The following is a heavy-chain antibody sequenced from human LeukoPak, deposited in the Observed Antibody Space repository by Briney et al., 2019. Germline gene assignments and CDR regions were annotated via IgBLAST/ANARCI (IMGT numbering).Heavy chain of an antibody. J-gene: IGHJ4*02. D-gene: IGHD5-18*01. CDR3: ARTAMVTTYFDY. Sequence: ASVKVSCKASGGTFSSYAISGVRQAPGQGLEWMGRIIPILGIANYAQKFQGRVTITADESTSTAYMELSSLRSEDTAVYYCARTAMVTTYFDYWGQGTLVTVSS. CDR2: IIPILGIA. CDR1: GGTFSSYA. V-gene: IGHV1-69*04.